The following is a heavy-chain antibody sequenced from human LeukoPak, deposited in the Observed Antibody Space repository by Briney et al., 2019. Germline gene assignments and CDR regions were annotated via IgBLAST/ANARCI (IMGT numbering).Heavy chain of an antibody. CDR1: GFTFSSYA. J-gene: IGHJ4*02. Sequence: GGSLRLSCAASGFTFSSYAMHWVRQAPGKGLEWVAVISYDGSNKYYADSVKGRLTISRDNSKNTLYLQMNSLRAEDTAVYYCARDPTVLTLNGDYYFDYWGQGTLVTVSS. V-gene: IGHV3-30-3*01. CDR2: ISYDGSNK. CDR3: ARDPTVLTLNGDYYFDY. D-gene: IGHD4-17*01.